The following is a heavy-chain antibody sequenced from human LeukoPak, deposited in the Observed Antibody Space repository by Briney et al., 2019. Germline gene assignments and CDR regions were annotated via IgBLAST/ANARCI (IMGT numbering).Heavy chain of an antibody. CDR1: GFTFDDYA. CDR3: AKDIRWLVRGYFDY. V-gene: IGHV3-9*01. CDR2: ISWNSGSI. J-gene: IGHJ4*02. D-gene: IGHD6-19*01. Sequence: GGSLRLSCAASGFTFDDYAMHWDRQAPGKGLEWVSGISWNSGSIGYADSVKGRFTISRDNAKNSLYLQMNSLRAEDTALYYCAKDIRWLVRGYFDYWGQGTLVTVSS.